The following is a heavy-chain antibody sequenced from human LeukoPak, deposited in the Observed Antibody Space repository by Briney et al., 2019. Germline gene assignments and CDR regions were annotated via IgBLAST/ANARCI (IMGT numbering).Heavy chain of an antibody. CDR1: GYTFTSYA. J-gene: IGHJ4*02. CDR3: ARIVRTYYYDSSGYYLDY. V-gene: IGHV1-3*01. Sequence: GASVKVSCKASGYTFTSYAMHWVRQAPGQRLEWMGWINAGNGNTNYAQKLQGRVTMTTDTSTSTAYMELRSLRSDDTAVYYCARIVRTYYYDSSGYYLDYWGQGTLVTVSS. D-gene: IGHD3-22*01. CDR2: INAGNGNT.